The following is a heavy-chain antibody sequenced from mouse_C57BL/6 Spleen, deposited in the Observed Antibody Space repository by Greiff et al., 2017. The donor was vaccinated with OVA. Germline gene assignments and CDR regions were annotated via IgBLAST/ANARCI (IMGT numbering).Heavy chain of an antibody. CDR3: ARHYDYEYYAMDY. CDR1: GFSLTSYG. Sequence: QVQLKQSGPGLVAPSQSLSITCTVSGFSLTSYGVHWVRQPPGKGLEWLVVIWSDGSTTYNSALKSRLSISKDNSKSQVFLKMNSLQTDDTAMYYCARHYDYEYYAMDYWGQGTSVTVSS. D-gene: IGHD2-4*01. J-gene: IGHJ4*01. CDR2: IWSDGST. V-gene: IGHV2-6-1*01.